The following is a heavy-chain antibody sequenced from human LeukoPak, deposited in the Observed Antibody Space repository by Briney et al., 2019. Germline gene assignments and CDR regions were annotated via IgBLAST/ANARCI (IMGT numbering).Heavy chain of an antibody. V-gene: IGHV1-2*06. CDR1: GYTFTGYY. D-gene: IGHD2-2*01. CDR3: ARDHGVVVPAAYMDV. CDR2: INPNSGGT. J-gene: IGHJ6*03. Sequence: AASVKVSCKASGYTFTGYYMHWVRQAPGQGLEWMGRINPNSGGTNYAQKFQGRVAMTRDTSISTAYMELSRLRSDDTAVYCCARDHGVVVPAAYMDVWGKGTTVTVSS.